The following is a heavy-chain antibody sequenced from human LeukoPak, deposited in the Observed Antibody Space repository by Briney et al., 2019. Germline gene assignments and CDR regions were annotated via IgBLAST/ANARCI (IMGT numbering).Heavy chain of an antibody. V-gene: IGHV5-51*01. CDR2: IYPGDSET. Sequence: GESLKISCKTSGYSFNNYWIGWARQMPGKGLEWMGIIYPGDSETRYSPSFQGQVTISADKSISTAYLQWSSLTASDTAMYYCAKSPTFYGDYDAFHVWGQGTMVTVSS. CDR1: GYSFNNYW. CDR3: AKSPTFYGDYDAFHV. J-gene: IGHJ3*01. D-gene: IGHD4-17*01.